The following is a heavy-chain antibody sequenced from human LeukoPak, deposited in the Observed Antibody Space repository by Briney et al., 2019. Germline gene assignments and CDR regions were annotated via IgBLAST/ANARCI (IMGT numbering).Heavy chain of an antibody. J-gene: IGHJ4*02. Sequence: PGGSLSLSCAASGFTFSSYGMHWVRQAPGKGLEWVAVISYDGSNKYYADSVKGRFTISRDNSKNTLYLQMNSLRAEDTAVYYCAKVNTPYTGIVGAEPFDYWGQGTLVTVSS. CDR2: ISYDGSNK. CDR3: AKVNTPYTGIVGAEPFDY. D-gene: IGHD1-26*01. V-gene: IGHV3-30*18. CDR1: GFTFSSYG.